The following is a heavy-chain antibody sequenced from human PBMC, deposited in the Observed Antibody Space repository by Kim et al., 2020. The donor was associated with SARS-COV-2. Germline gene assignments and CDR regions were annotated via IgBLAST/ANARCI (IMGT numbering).Heavy chain of an antibody. V-gene: IGHV5-51*01. CDR1: GYSFTTYR. D-gene: IGHD1-26*01. CDR3: AGQSGTYSTRPFDY. CDR2: IYPGDSDT. Sequence: GESLKISCKGSGYSFTTYRIGWVRQMPGKGLEWMGIIYPGDSDTKYNPSFQGQVTLSVDKSINTAYLQWSSLKASDTAIYYCAGQSGTYSTRPFDYWGQGTLVTVSS. J-gene: IGHJ4*02.